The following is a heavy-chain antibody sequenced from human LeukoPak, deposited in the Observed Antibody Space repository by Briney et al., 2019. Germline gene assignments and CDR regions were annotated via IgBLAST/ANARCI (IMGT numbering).Heavy chain of an antibody. CDR3: AKDMEGYYDSTSFDY. J-gene: IGHJ4*02. CDR2: ISWNSGSI. Sequence: PWGSLRLSCAASGFTFDDYAMHWVRQAPGKGLEWVSGISWNSGSIGYADSVKGRFTISRDNAKNSLYLQMNSLRAEDMALYYCAKDMEGYYDSTSFDYWGQGTLVTVSS. CDR1: GFTFDDYA. D-gene: IGHD3-22*01. V-gene: IGHV3-9*03.